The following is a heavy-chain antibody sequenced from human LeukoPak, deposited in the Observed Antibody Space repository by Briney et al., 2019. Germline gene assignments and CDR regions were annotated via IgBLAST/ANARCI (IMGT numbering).Heavy chain of an antibody. D-gene: IGHD1-26*01. CDR3: ARGSGGSYYVGYYYYGMDV. V-gene: IGHV4-59*01. CDR1: GGSISSYY. J-gene: IGHJ6*02. Sequence: SETLSLTCTVSGGSISSYYWSWIRQPPGKGLEWIGYIYYSGSTNYNPSLKSRVTISVDTSKNQFSLKLSSVTAADTAVYYCARGSGGSYYVGYYYYGMDVWGQGTTVTVSS. CDR2: IYYSGST.